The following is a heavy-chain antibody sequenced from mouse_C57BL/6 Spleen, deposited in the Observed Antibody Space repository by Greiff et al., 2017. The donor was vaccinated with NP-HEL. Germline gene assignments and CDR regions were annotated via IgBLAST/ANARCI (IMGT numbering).Heavy chain of an antibody. CDR3: AGWLLSFAY. J-gene: IGHJ3*01. CDR1: GYAFSSSW. V-gene: IGHV1-82*01. D-gene: IGHD2-3*01. Sequence: QVQLKQSGPKLVKPGASVKISCKASGYAFSSSWMNWVKQRPGKGLEWIGRIYPGDGDTNYNGKFKGKATLTADKSSSTAYMQLSSLTSEDSAVYFCAGWLLSFAYWGQGTLVTVSA. CDR2: IYPGDGDT.